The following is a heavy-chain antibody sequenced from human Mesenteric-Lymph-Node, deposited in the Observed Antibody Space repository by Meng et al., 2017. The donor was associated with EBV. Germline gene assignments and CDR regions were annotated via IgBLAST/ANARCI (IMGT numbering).Heavy chain of an antibody. J-gene: IGHJ4*02. D-gene: IGHD4-17*01. Sequence: QLQLVTSGSGGTAPGASVKVSCKASGYTFTGYYVHWVRPAPGQGLEWMGWINPNSGGTNYAQKFQGWVTMTRDTSINTAYMELSRLRSDDTAVYYCARDDYGDLPLDYWGQGTLVTVSS. CDR2: INPNSGGT. V-gene: IGHV1-2*04. CDR1: GYTFTGYY. CDR3: ARDDYGDLPLDY.